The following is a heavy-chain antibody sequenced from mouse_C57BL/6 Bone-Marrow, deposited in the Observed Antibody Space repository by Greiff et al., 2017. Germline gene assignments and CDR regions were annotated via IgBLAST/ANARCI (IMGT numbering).Heavy chain of an antibody. Sequence: EVKLVESGPGLVKPSQSLSLTCSVTGYSITSGYYWNWIRQFPGNKLEWMGYISYDGSNNYNPSLKNRISITRDTSKNQFFLKLNSVTTEDTATYYCARVRWFFYAMDYWGQGTSVTVSS. J-gene: IGHJ4*01. V-gene: IGHV3-6*01. D-gene: IGHD2-3*01. CDR3: ARVRWFFYAMDY. CDR1: GYSITSGYY. CDR2: ISYDGSN.